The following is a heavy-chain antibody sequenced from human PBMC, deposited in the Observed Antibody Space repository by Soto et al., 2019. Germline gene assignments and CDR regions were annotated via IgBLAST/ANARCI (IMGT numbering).Heavy chain of an antibody. D-gene: IGHD2-8*01. J-gene: IGHJ6*02. V-gene: IGHV4-34*01. CDR1: GGSFSGYY. CDR2: INHRGNT. Sequence: SETLSLTCAVYGGSFSGYYWTWIRQPPGKGLEWIGEINHRGNTNYNPSLKSRVTISVDTSKNQFSLKLTSVTAADTAVYYCARQEVPQWFTKGYYGMDVWDQGTTVTVSS. CDR3: ARQEVPQWFTKGYYGMDV.